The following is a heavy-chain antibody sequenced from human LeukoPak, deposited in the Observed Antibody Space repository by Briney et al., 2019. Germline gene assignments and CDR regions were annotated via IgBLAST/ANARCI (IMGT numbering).Heavy chain of an antibody. CDR1: GFTFSSYS. V-gene: IGHV3-21*01. CDR2: ISSSSSYI. CDR3: ARDAEYSTGAFDI. Sequence: GGSLRLSCAASGFTFSSYSMNWVRQAPGKGLEWVSSISSSSSYIYYADSVKGRFTISRDNAKNSLYLQMNSLRAEDTAVYYCARDAEYSTGAFDIWGQGTMVIVSS. D-gene: IGHD6-25*01. J-gene: IGHJ3*02.